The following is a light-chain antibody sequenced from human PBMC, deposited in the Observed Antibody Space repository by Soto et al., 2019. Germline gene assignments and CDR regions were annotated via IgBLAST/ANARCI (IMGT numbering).Light chain of an antibody. J-gene: IGKJ1*01. CDR2: GAS. Sequence: EIVLTQSPGTLSLSPGERATLSCRASQSVSSNYLAWFQQRPGQPPRLLISGASSRATGIPDRFSGSGSGTDFTLPISRLEPEDFAVYHCQQYGGAPWTFGQGTKVEIK. V-gene: IGKV3-20*01. CDR3: QQYGGAPWT. CDR1: QSVSSNY.